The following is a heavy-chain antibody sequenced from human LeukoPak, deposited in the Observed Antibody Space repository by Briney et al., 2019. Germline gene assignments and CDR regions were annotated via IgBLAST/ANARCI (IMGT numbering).Heavy chain of an antibody. CDR3: ARDQGNYYDSSGPLDY. CDR2: IYYNGST. CDR1: GGSISSYY. V-gene: IGHV4-59*01. Sequence: SETLSLTCTVSGGSISSYYWSWIRQPPGKGLEWIGYIYYNGSTNYNPSLKSRVTISVDTSKNQFSLKLSSVTAADTAVYYCARDQGNYYDSSGPLDYWGQGTLVTVSS. J-gene: IGHJ4*02. D-gene: IGHD3-22*01.